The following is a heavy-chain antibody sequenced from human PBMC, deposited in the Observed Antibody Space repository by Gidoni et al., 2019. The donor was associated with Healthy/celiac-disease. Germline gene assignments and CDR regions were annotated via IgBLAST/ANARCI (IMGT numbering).Heavy chain of an antibody. Sequence: EVQLVESGGGLVKHGGSLRLSCAASGFTFSSYSMNWVRQAPGKGLGWVSSISSSSSYIYYADSVKGRFTISRDNAKNSLYLQMNSLRAEDTAVYYCARAVSSSWYYFDYWGQGTLVTVSS. CDR2: ISSSSSYI. CDR3: ARAVSSSWYYFDY. V-gene: IGHV3-21*01. CDR1: GFTFSSYS. D-gene: IGHD6-13*01. J-gene: IGHJ4*02.